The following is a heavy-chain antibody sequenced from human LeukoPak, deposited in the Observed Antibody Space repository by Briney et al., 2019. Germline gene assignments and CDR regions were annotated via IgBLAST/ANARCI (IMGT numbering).Heavy chain of an antibody. CDR2: ISSSSSYI. Sequence: NTGGSLRLSCAASGFTFSSYSMNWVRQAPAKGLEWVSSISSSSSYIYYADSVKGRFTISRDNAKNSLYLQMNSLRAEDTAVYYCARAWGDYSISWFDPWGQGTLVVVSS. CDR3: ARAWGDYSISWFDP. CDR1: GFTFSSYS. J-gene: IGHJ5*02. D-gene: IGHD4-11*01. V-gene: IGHV3-21*01.